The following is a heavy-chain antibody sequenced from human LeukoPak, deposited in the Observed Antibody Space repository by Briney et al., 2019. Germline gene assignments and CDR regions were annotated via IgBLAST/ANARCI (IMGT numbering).Heavy chain of an antibody. CDR3: ARIGYSSCSLDY. J-gene: IGHJ4*02. D-gene: IGHD6-13*01. V-gene: IGHV3-21*01. Sequence: GGSLRLSCAASGFTFSSYSMNWVRQAPGKGLEWVSSISSSSSYIYYADSVKGRFTISRDNAKNSLHLQTNNLRAEDTAVYFCARIGYSSCSLDYWGQGTLVTVSS. CDR2: ISSSSSYI. CDR1: GFTFSSYS.